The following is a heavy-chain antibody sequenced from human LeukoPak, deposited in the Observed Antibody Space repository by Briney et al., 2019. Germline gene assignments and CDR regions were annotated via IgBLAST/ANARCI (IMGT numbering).Heavy chain of an antibody. Sequence: SETLSLTCTVSGGSISSGSYCWSWIRQPAGKGLEWIGHIYTSGNTNYNPSLKSRVTISVDISKNQFSLRLNSVTAADTAVYYCARTTEGGYTYNYFYYYYMDVWGKGTTVTISS. V-gene: IGHV4-61*09. CDR1: GGSISSGSYC. D-gene: IGHD5-18*01. J-gene: IGHJ6*03. CDR2: IYTSGNT. CDR3: ARTTEGGYTYNYFYYYYMDV.